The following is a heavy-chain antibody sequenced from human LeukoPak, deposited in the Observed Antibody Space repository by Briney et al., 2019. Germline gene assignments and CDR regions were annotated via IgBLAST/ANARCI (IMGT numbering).Heavy chain of an antibody. CDR3: ARVVAAAGTRDYYGMDV. CDR2: VSSYNDNT. D-gene: IGHD6-13*01. V-gene: IGHV1-18*01. J-gene: IGHJ6*02. CDR1: GYPFTSYG. Sequence: ASVKVSCKASGYPFTSYGISWVRQAPGQGLDWMGWVSSYNDNTNHAQKLQGRVTMTTDTSTSTAYMELRSLRSEDTAVYYCARVVAAAGTRDYYGMDVWGQGTTVTVSS.